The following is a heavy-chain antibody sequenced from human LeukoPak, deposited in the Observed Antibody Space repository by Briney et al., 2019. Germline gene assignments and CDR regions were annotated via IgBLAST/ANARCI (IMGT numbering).Heavy chain of an antibody. CDR1: GFTFSSYS. CDR2: ISSSSSYI. D-gene: IGHD6-13*01. J-gene: IGHJ2*01. CDR3: ARNIAAAAPGYFDL. Sequence: GGSLRLSCAASGFTFSSYSMNWVRQALGKGLEWVSSISSSSSYIYYADSVKGRFTISRDNAKNSLYLQMNSLRAEDTAVYYCARNIAAAAPGYFDLWGRGTLVTVSS. V-gene: IGHV3-21*01.